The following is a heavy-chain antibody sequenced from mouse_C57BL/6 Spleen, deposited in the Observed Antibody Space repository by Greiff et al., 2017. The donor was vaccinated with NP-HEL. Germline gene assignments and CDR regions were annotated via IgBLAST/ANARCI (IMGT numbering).Heavy chain of an antibody. Sequence: DVMLVESGGGLVQPGGSMKLSCAASGFTFSDAWMDWVRQSPEKGLAWVAEIRNKANNHATYYAESVKGRFTISRDDSKSSVYLQMNSLRAEDTGIYYCTRRAHYGSSPFAYWGQGTLVTVSA. V-gene: IGHV6-6*01. J-gene: IGHJ3*01. CDR3: TRRAHYGSSPFAY. D-gene: IGHD1-1*01. CDR2: IRNKANNHAT. CDR1: GFTFSDAW.